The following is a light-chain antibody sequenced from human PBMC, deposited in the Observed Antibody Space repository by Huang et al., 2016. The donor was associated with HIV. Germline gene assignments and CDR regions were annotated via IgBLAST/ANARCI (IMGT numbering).Light chain of an antibody. Sequence: DIQMTQSPSSLSASVGDRVTITCRASQGISNSLAWYQQKPGRAPKLLVYAVSRLGSGFPSRFSGRGSGTDYTLTISRLQPEDFATYYCQQYFTSPPLTFGGGTKVEIK. V-gene: IGKV1-NL1*01. CDR2: AVS. CDR1: QGISNS. J-gene: IGKJ4*01. CDR3: QQYFTSPPLT.